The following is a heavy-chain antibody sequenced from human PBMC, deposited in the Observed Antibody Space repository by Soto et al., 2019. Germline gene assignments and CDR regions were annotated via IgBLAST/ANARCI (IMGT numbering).Heavy chain of an antibody. D-gene: IGHD1-1*01. CDR3: ANPIPKTGTTFGF. CDR1: GFTFSNFA. CDR2: ISGSGDDT. V-gene: IGHV3-23*01. J-gene: IGHJ4*02. Sequence: QLLESGGGFVQPGGSLRLSCVASGFTFSNFAMAWVRQAPGEGLEWGSAISGSGDDTFYADSMKGRFTISRDNSKDTLYLQINILRAEDTAVYYCANPIPKTGTTFGFWGQGTLVTVSS.